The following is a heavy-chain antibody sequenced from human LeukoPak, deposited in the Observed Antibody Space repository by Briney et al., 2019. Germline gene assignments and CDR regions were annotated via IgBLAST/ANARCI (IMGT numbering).Heavy chain of an antibody. D-gene: IGHD4-17*01. CDR1: GFTFSTYA. CDR3: AKPDYGDYLAH. V-gene: IGHV3-30-3*01. Sequence: PGGSRGPSFAASGFTFSTYAIHWAGKAPGKGLEWVAVISYDGSNKYYADSVKGRFTISRDNPKNTLYLQMNSLRAEDTAVYYCAKPDYGDYLAHWGQGTLVTVSS. J-gene: IGHJ4*02. CDR2: ISYDGSNK.